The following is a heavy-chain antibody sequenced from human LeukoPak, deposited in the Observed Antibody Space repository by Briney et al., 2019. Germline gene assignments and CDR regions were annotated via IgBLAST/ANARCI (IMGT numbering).Heavy chain of an antibody. CDR1: GYTFTSYG. Sequence: ASVKVSCKASGYTFTSYGISWVRQAPGQGLEWMGWISAYNGNTNYAQKLQGRVTMTTDTSTSTAYMELRSLRSDDTAVYYCARDPYYYGSSGYYYVPGWFDPWGQGTLVTVSS. D-gene: IGHD3-22*01. CDR3: ARDPYYYGSSGYYYVPGWFDP. V-gene: IGHV1-18*01. CDR2: ISAYNGNT. J-gene: IGHJ5*02.